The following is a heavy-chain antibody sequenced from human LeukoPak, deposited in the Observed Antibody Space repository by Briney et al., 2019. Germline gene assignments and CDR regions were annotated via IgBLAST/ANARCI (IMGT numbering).Heavy chain of an antibody. CDR2: IYYSGST. V-gene: IGHV4-39*01. Sequence: RTSETLSLTCTVSGGSVSSRRHYWGWIRQPPGKGLEWIGSIYYSGSTYYNPSLKSRVTISVDTPKNQFSLKLSSVTAADTAMYYCGCFGGSGYSIDYWGQGTLVTVSS. CDR3: GCFGGSGYSIDY. J-gene: IGHJ4*02. D-gene: IGHD3-3*01. CDR1: GGSVSSRRHY.